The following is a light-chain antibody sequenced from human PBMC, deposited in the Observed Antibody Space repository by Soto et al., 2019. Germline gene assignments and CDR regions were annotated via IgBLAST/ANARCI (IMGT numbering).Light chain of an antibody. CDR3: AAWDDSLSGVV. CDR2: RNN. CDR1: SSNIGSNY. V-gene: IGLV1-47*01. Sequence: QSVLTQPPSASGTPGQRVTISGSGSSSNIGSNYVFWYQHLPGTAPKLLIYRNNQRHSGVPDRFSGSKSGTSASLAISGLRSEDETDYYCAAWDDSLSGVVFGGGTKVTVL. J-gene: IGLJ2*01.